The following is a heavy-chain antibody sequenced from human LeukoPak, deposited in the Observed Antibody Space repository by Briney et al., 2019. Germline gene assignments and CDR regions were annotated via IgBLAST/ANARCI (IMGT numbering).Heavy chain of an antibody. CDR1: GFIVSTKY. V-gene: IGHV3-53*01. D-gene: IGHD3-10*01. Sequence: GGSLRLSCEGSGFIVSTKYMNWVRQAPGKGLEWASILYSGSTTYYTDSVKGRFTVSRDDSKNTLYLHMNSLGVEYTAVYYCARVGDHYHWYLDVWGRGTLVTVSS. J-gene: IGHJ2*01. CDR3: ARVGDHYHWYLDV. CDR2: LYSGSTT.